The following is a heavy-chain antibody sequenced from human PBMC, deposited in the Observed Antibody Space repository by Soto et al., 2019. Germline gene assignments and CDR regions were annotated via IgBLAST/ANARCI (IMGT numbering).Heavy chain of an antibody. CDR3: ASHDRLPFGELPPPSLGMDV. J-gene: IGHJ6*02. CDR1: GGSFSGYY. Sequence: SETLSLTCAVYGGSFSGYYWSWIRQPPGKGLEWIGEINHSGSTNYNPSLKSRVTISVDTSKNQFSLKLSSVTAADTAVYYCASHDRLPFGELPPPSLGMDVWGQGTTVTVSS. CDR2: INHSGST. D-gene: IGHD3-10*01. V-gene: IGHV4-34*01.